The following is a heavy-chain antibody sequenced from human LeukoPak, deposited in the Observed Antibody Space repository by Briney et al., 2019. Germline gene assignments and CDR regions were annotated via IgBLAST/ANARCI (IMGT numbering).Heavy chain of an antibody. V-gene: IGHV3-7*01. J-gene: IGHJ4*02. CDR1: SFSFSRYW. Sequence: GGSLRLSCAASSFSFSRYWMTWVRQAPEKGLEWVANIKEDGSEKYYVDSVKGRFTISRDNAKNSLYLQMNSLRAEDTAVYYCLRGDRRDYWGQGTLVTVSS. CDR3: LRGDRRDY. CDR2: IKEDGSEK.